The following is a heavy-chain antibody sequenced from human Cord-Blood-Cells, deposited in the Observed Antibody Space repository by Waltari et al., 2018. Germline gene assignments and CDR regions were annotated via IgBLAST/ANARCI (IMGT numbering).Heavy chain of an antibody. D-gene: IGHD3-3*01. Sequence: QVQLQQWGAGLLKPSETLSLTCAVYGGSFSGYSWSWIRQPPGKGLEWIGEINHSGSTNYNPSLKSRVTISVDTSKNQFSLKLSSVTAADTAVYYCARGRRGITIFGVAPNAFDIWGQGTMVTVSS. J-gene: IGHJ3*02. V-gene: IGHV4-34*01. CDR3: ARGRRGITIFGVAPNAFDI. CDR2: INHSGST. CDR1: GGSFSGYS.